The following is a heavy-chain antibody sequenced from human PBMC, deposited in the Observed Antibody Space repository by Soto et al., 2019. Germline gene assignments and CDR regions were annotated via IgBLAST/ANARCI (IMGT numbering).Heavy chain of an antibody. CDR3: AREGVSSSWYYYYAMYV. V-gene: IGHV4-59*01. D-gene: IGHD6-13*01. CDR2: ISYSRST. Sequence: QVQLQESGPGLVKPSETLSLTCTVSGGSISTYYWSWIRQPPGKGLEWIGYISYSRSTNYKSSLKSRVTISVDTPKDQFSLNLSSVTAADPAVYYCAREGVSSSWYYYYAMYVWGQGTKVTVSS. J-gene: IGHJ6*02. CDR1: GGSISTYY.